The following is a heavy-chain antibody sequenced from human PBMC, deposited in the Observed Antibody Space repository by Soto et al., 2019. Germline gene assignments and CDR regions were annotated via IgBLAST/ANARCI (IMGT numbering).Heavy chain of an antibody. CDR2: INGGNGDT. V-gene: IGHV1-3*01. D-gene: IGHD1-26*01. CDR1: GYTLTSYG. CDR3: ARGRSLLRAGETSVNFFDY. Sequence: QVHLVQSGAEVKRPGASVTVSCKASGYTLTSYGVHWVRQAPGDRLEWMGWINGGNGDTILSQKFQGRVTITRATSANTAYMELSSLRSEDTAVYYCARGRSLLRAGETSVNFFDYWGQGTLVTVSS. J-gene: IGHJ4*02.